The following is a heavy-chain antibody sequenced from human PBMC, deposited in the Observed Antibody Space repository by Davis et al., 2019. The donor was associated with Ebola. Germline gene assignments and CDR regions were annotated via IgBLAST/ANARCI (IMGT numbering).Heavy chain of an antibody. D-gene: IGHD3-10*01. J-gene: IGHJ4*02. Sequence: GESLKISCAASGFPFSNYDMIWVRQAPGKGLVWVSRMNSDGSTTRYADSVKGRFTISRDNAKNTLYLQMNSLRAEDTAVYYCARGARFANDYWGQGTLVTVSS. CDR2: MNSDGSTT. V-gene: IGHV3-74*01. CDR1: GFPFSNYD. CDR3: ARGARFANDY.